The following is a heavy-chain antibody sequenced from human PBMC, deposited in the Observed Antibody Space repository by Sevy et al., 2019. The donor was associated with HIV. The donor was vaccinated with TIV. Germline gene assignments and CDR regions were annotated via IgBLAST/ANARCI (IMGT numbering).Heavy chain of an antibody. CDR2: IRSDGSNK. CDR3: AKDRGRQLAK. Sequence: GGSLRLSCAASGFTFSSYGMHWVRQAPGKGLEWVAFIRSDGSNKYYSDSVKGRFTISRDNSKNTLYLQMNSLRAEDTAVYYCAKDRGRQLAKWGQGTLVTVSS. V-gene: IGHV3-30*02. CDR1: GFTFSSYG. D-gene: IGHD6-6*01. J-gene: IGHJ4*02.